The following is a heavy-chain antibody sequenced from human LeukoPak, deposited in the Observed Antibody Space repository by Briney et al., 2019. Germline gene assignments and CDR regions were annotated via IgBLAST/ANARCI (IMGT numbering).Heavy chain of an antibody. D-gene: IGHD6-19*01. V-gene: IGHV1-18*01. J-gene: IGHJ1*01. CDR1: GYTFTSYG. Sequence: ASAKVSCKASGYTFTSYGISWVRQAPGQGLEWMGWISAYNGNTNYAQKLQGRVTMTTDTSTSTAYMELRSLRSDDTAVYYCARSAVAGTMGAEYFQHWGQGTLVTVSS. CDR2: ISAYNGNT. CDR3: ARSAVAGTMGAEYFQH.